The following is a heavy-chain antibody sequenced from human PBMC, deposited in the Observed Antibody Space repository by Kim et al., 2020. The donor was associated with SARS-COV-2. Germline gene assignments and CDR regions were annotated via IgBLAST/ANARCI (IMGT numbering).Heavy chain of an antibody. CDR3: ARDGSTGFDY. V-gene: IGHV1-2*02. D-gene: IGHD7-27*01. Sequence: GTNYAQKSQGRVTMTRDTSISTAYMELSRLRSDDTAVYYCARDGSTGFDYWGQGTLVTVSS. J-gene: IGHJ4*02. CDR2: GT.